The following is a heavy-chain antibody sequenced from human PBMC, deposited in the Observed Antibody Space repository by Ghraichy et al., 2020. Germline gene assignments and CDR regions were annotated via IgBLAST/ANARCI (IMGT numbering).Heavy chain of an antibody. D-gene: IGHD1-1*01. CDR2: IYSADSDT. Sequence: GESLNISCKGSGYSFSSYWIAWVRQVPGKGLEWMGIIYSADSDTRYSPSFQGQVTISVDTSIRTAYLQWSSLKATDTAMYYCARRAHASSYTYYYYYGMDVWGQGTTVTVSS. CDR3: ARRAHASSYTYYYYYGMDV. CDR1: GYSFSSYW. J-gene: IGHJ6*02. V-gene: IGHV5-51*01.